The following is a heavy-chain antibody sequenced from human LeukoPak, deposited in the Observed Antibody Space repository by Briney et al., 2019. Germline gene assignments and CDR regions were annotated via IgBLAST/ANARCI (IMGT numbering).Heavy chain of an antibody. Sequence: GGSLRLSCAGSGFIFTTYGMTWVRQAPGKGPEWVSSISGSGGRTYYAASLKGRFTISRDNSKNTLYLQMNSLRPEDTAVYYCAIGPPYGGYSDWGQGTLVTVSS. J-gene: IGHJ4*02. D-gene: IGHD5-12*01. CDR2: ISGSGGRT. V-gene: IGHV3-23*01. CDR1: GFIFTTYG. CDR3: AIGPPYGGYSD.